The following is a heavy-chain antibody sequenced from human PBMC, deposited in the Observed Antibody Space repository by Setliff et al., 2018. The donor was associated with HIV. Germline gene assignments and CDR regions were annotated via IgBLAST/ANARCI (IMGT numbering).Heavy chain of an antibody. J-gene: IGHJ3*02. CDR1: GFTFMNYA. CDR2: ISGSGGNT. CDR3: ATDGERWQQYAFDI. V-gene: IGHV3-23*01. D-gene: IGHD3-10*01. Sequence: PGGSLRLSCAASGFTFMNYAMSWVRQAPGKGLAWVSTISGSGGNTYYADSVKGRFTISRDNSNNMLFLQMNSLRTEDTAVYYCATDGERWQQYAFDIWGQGTMVNVSS.